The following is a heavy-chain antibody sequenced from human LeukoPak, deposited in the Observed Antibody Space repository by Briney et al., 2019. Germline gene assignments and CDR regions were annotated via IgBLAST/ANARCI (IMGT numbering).Heavy chain of an antibody. D-gene: IGHD6-13*01. CDR2: IYYSENT. CDR3: ATGGSSWLIDY. V-gene: IGHV4-59*01. J-gene: IGHJ4*02. CDR1: GFMFSKYW. Sequence: PGGSLRLSCAASGFMFSKYWMSWIRQPPGKGLEWIGYIYYSENTNYNPSLKSRVTISVDTSKNQFSLKLSSVTAADTAVYYCATGGSSWLIDYWGQGTLVTVSS.